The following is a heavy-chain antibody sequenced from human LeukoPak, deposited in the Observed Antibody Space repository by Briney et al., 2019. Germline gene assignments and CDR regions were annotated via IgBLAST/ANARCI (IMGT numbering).Heavy chain of an antibody. CDR1: GFTFSSYA. D-gene: IGHD6-19*01. CDR3: AKTTTGYSSGRYPGWPVDY. V-gene: IGHV3-23*01. J-gene: IGHJ4*02. Sequence: GGSLRLSCAASGFTFSSYAVSWVRQAPGQGLEWVSAISGSGGGTYYADSVKGRFTISRDNSKNTLYLQMNSLSTEDTAIYYCAKTTTGYSSGRYPGWPVDYWGQGTLVTVSS. CDR2: ISGSGGGT.